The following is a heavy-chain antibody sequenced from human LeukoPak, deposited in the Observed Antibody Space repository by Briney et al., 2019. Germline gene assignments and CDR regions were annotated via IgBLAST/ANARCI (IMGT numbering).Heavy chain of an antibody. Sequence: GASVRVSCKSSVYTFTGYYMHWVRQAPGQGLAWMGWINPNSGGTNYAQKFQGRVTMTRDTAISTAYMELSRLRSDDTAVYYCVRDSVEGDHDSSGYRFDPWGQGTLVTVSS. J-gene: IGHJ5*02. CDR3: VRDSVEGDHDSSGYRFDP. CDR1: VYTFTGYY. CDR2: INPNSGGT. V-gene: IGHV1-2*02. D-gene: IGHD3-22*01.